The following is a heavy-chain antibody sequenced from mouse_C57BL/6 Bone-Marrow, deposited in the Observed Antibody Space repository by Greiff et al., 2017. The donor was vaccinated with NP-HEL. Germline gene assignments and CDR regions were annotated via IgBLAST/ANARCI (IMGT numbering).Heavy chain of an antibody. J-gene: IGHJ4*01. CDR1: GFNIKDYY. V-gene: IGHV14-2*01. Sequence: VQLQQSGAELVKPGASVKLSCTASGFNIKDYYMHWVKQRTEQGLEWIGRIDPEDGETKYDPKFQGKATITADTSSNTAYLQLSSLTSEDTAVYYCAPVYDYDRGVYAMDYWGQGTSVTVSS. CDR3: APVYDYDRGVYAMDY. D-gene: IGHD2-4*01. CDR2: IDPEDGET.